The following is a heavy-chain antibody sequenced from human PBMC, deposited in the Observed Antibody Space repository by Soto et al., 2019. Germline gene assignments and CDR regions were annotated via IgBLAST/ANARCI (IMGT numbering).Heavy chain of an antibody. CDR1: GFTFSSYS. CDR3: ARDSVYGGNPPPFDY. Sequence: EVQLVESGGGLVKPGGSLRLSCAASGFTFSSYSMNWVRQAPGKGLEWVSFISTGSSNIYYADSVKGRFTISRDNAKNSLYLQMHSLRADDTAVYYCARDSVYGGNPPPFDYWGQGTLVTVSS. J-gene: IGHJ4*02. D-gene: IGHD4-17*01. CDR2: ISTGSSNI. V-gene: IGHV3-21*02.